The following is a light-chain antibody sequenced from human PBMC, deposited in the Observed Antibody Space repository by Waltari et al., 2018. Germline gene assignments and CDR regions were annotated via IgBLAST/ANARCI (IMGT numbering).Light chain of an antibody. V-gene: IGKV1-8*01. CDR1: QSIRSY. J-gene: IGKJ1*01. CDR3: QQYYSSPAT. Sequence: AIRITQSPSSLSASTGDSITITFRASQSIRSYSAWYQQKPGKAPKVLIYAASTLQSGVPSRLSGSGSGTDFTLTISCLQSEDFAIYYCQQYYSSPATFGQGTKVEIK. CDR2: AAS.